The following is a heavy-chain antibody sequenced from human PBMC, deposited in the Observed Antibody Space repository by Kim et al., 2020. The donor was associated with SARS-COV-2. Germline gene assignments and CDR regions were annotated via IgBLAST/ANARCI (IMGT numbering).Heavy chain of an antibody. CDR2: INHSGST. Sequence: SETLSLTCAVYGGSFSGYYWSWIRQPPGKGLEWIGEINHSGSTNYNPSLKSRVTISVDTSKNQFSLKLSSVTAADTAVYYCARLDEGRRWGTRLGAFDIWGQGTMVTVSS. J-gene: IGHJ3*02. V-gene: IGHV4-34*01. CDR1: GGSFSGYY. D-gene: IGHD1-7*01. CDR3: ARLDEGRRWGTRLGAFDI.